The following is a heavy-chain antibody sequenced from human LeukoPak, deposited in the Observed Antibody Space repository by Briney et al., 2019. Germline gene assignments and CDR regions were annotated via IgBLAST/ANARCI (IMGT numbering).Heavy chain of an antibody. CDR1: GGSISSYY. Sequence: SETLSLTCTVSGGSISSYYWSWIRQPPGKGLEWIGYIYYSGSTNYNPSLKSLVTISVDTSKNQFSLKLSSVTAADTAVYYCARVGIYGDLFDYWGQGTLVTVSS. CDR2: IYYSGST. CDR3: ARVGIYGDLFDY. J-gene: IGHJ4*02. D-gene: IGHD4-17*01. V-gene: IGHV4-59*01.